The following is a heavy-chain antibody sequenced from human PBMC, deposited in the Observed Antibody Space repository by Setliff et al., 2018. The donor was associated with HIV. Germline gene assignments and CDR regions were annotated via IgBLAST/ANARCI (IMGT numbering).Heavy chain of an antibody. CDR3: ARYTRVPQF. J-gene: IGHJ4*02. Sequence: GGSLRLSCAASGFTFSNYGMTWVRQAPGKGLEWVSHINSVSTTLSYADSVKGRFTISRDTAKNSLYLQMNSLRAEDTAVYYCARYTRVPQFWGQGTLVTVSS. V-gene: IGHV3-48*04. CDR1: GFTFSNYG. CDR2: INSVSTTL. D-gene: IGHD1-1*01.